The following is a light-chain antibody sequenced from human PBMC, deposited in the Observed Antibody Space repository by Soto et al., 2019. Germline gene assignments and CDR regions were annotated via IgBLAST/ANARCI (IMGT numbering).Light chain of an antibody. Sequence: DIQMTQTPSPLSASVGDRVTITCRASQSISSYLNWYQQKPGKAPNLLIYAASSLQSGVPSRFSGSGSGTDFTLTISRLEPEDFAVYYCQQYGTSLMTFGQGTRLEIK. CDR1: QSISSY. CDR3: QQYGTSLMT. V-gene: IGKV1-39*01. CDR2: AAS. J-gene: IGKJ5*01.